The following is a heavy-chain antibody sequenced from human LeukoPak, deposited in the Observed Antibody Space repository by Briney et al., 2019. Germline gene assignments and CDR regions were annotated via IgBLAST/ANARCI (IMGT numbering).Heavy chain of an antibody. CDR3: VMEGSRYFMDV. CDR1: GYTFTSYR. Sequence: PGESLKISCQGPGYTFTSYRISWARQMPGKGLEWMGTIDLSDSYTNYTPSFQGHVTISANKSISTAYLQWSSLKASDTGIYYCVMEGSRYFMDVWGQGTTVTVSS. V-gene: IGHV5-10-1*01. J-gene: IGHJ6*02. D-gene: IGHD1-26*01. CDR2: IDLSDSYT.